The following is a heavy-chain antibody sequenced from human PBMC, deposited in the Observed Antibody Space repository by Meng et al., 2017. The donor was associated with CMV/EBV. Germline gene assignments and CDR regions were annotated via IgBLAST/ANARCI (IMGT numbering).Heavy chain of an antibody. J-gene: IGHJ4*02. CDR3: ARSIFGVVAYFDY. D-gene: IGHD3-3*01. V-gene: IGHV1-69*05. Sequence: KASGGNFNSYAIRGVRQAPGQGLEWMGGIIPIFGTANYAQKFQGRATITTDESTSTAYMELSSLRSEDTAVYYCARSIFGVVAYFDYWGQGTLVTVSS. CDR2: IIPIFGTA. CDR1: GGNFNSYA.